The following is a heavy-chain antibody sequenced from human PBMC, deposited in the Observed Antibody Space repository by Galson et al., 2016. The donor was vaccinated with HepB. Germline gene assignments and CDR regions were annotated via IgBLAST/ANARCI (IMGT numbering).Heavy chain of an antibody. J-gene: IGHJ4*02. CDR1: GFTFRSYT. D-gene: IGHD3-10*01. Sequence: SLRLSCAASGFTFRSYTMNWVRQAPGKGLEWVSSISPSSRYKHWAGSLEGRFAISRDNARNSLYLQMNNLRAEDTAVYYCARAQGDTSGADGHFDSWGQGTLVTVSS. CDR2: ISPSSRYK. V-gene: IGHV3-21*01. CDR3: ARAQGDTSGADGHFDS.